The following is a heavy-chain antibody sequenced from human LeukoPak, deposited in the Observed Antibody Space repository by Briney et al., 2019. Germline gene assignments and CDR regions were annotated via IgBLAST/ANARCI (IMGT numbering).Heavy chain of an antibody. J-gene: IGHJ4*02. CDR2: ISYDGSEK. V-gene: IGHV3-30*04. Sequence: QSGGSLRLSCAASGFTFSTYAMHWVRQSPGGGLEWVAFISYDGSEKYYPDYVKGRFTISRDNSKNTLYLQINSLISEDTAVYYCASELRDRNYDFEYWGQGTLVTVSS. D-gene: IGHD4-11*01. CDR3: ASELRDRNYDFEY. CDR1: GFTFSTYA.